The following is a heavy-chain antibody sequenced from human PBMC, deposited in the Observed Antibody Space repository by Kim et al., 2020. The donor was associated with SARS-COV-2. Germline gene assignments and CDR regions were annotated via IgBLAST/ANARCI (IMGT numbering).Heavy chain of an antibody. D-gene: IGHD2-21*01. CDR3: AKVMAGACCSFDI. CDR1: GYTFTGYY. CDR2: INPNTGDT. V-gene: IGHV1-2*02. J-gene: IGHJ3*02. Sequence: ASMKVSCKTSGYTFTGYYVHWVRQAPGQGLEWMGWINPNTGDTSYTQKFQGRVTLTRDTSISTAYMDLSSLRSDDTAVYFCAKVMAGACCSFDIWGQGTM.